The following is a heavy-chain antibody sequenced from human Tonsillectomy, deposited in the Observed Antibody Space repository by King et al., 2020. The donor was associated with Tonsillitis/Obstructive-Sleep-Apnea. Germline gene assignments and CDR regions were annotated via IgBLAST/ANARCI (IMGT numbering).Heavy chain of an antibody. J-gene: IGHJ4*01. Sequence: QLVQSGAEVKKPGESLKIACKASGYNFPTSWIGWVRQMPGKGLEWMGSIFPGDSDSRYSASFQGQVTMSADKSISPAYLQWSSLKASDTAMYYCARGYCISTSCYAPFDHWGHGTLVTVSS. CDR3: ARGYCISTSCYAPFDH. CDR1: GYNFPTSW. CDR2: IFPGDSDS. V-gene: IGHV5-51*01. D-gene: IGHD2-2*01.